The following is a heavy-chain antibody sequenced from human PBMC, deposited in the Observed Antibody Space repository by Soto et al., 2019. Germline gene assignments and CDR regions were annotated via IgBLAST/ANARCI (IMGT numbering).Heavy chain of an antibody. CDR1: GGPISSYY. V-gene: IGHV4-59*01. CDR2: IYYSGT. J-gene: IGHJ3*02. D-gene: IGHD3-22*01. Sequence: SETLSLTCNVSGGPISSYYWRWIRQPPVKGPEWISYIYYSGTSYNPSLKSRVSISLATLKNQFSLKLSSVTAADTAVYYCARTYDGSGPNSGGYGFDIWGQGTMVT. CDR3: ARTYDGSGPNSGGYGFDI.